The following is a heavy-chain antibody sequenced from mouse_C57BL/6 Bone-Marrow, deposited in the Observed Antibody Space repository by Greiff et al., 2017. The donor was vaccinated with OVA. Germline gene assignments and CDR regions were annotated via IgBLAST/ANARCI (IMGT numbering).Heavy chain of an antibody. CDR2: ISNLAYSI. V-gene: IGHV5-15*01. J-gene: IGHJ3*01. D-gene: IGHD2-4*01. CDR3: ARHDYDGPWFAY. Sequence: EVKLVESGGGLVQPGGSLKLSCAASGFTFSDYGMAWVRQAPRKGPEWVAFISNLAYSIYYADTVTGRFTISRENAKNTLYLEMSSLRSEDTAMYYCARHDYDGPWFAYWGQGTLVTVSA. CDR1: GFTFSDYG.